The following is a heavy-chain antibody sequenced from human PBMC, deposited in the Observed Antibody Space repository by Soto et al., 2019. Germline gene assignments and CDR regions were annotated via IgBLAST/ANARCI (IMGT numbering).Heavy chain of an antibody. CDR2: IYYSGST. CDR3: ARHDVIGSGWESYYYYGMDV. CDR1: GGSISSSSYY. D-gene: IGHD6-19*01. J-gene: IGHJ6*02. Sequence: PSETLSLTCTVSGGSISSSSYYWGWIRQPPGKGLEWIGSIYYSGSTYYNPSLKSRVTITVDTSKNQFSLKLSSVTAADTAVYYCARHDVIGSGWESYYYYGMDVWGQGTTVTVSS. V-gene: IGHV4-39*01.